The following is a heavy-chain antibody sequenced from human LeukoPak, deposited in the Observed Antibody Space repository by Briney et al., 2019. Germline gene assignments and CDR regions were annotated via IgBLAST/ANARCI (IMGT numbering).Heavy chain of an antibody. CDR3: ARDALGYCSSISCHTGAFDI. V-gene: IGHV3-33*01. CDR1: GFTFSSYG. Sequence: PGGSLRLSCAASGFTFSSYGVHWVRQAPGKGLEWVAVIWYDGSNKYYADSVKGRFTISRDNSKNTLYLQMNSLRAEDTAVYYCARDALGYCSSISCHTGAFDIWGQGTMVTVSS. CDR2: IWYDGSNK. J-gene: IGHJ3*02. D-gene: IGHD2-2*01.